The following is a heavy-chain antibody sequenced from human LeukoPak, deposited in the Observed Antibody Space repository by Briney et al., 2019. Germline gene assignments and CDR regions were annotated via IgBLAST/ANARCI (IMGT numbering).Heavy chain of an antibody. CDR1: GGSISSSSYY. V-gene: IGHV4-39*01. J-gene: IGHJ5*02. Sequence: SETLSLTCTVSGGSISSSSYYWGWIRQPPGKGLEWIGSIYYSGSTYYNPSLKSRVTISVDTSKNQFSLKLCSVTAADTAVYYCARSMVRGVDWFDPWGQGTLVTVSS. CDR3: ARSMVRGVDWFDP. CDR2: IYYSGST. D-gene: IGHD3-10*01.